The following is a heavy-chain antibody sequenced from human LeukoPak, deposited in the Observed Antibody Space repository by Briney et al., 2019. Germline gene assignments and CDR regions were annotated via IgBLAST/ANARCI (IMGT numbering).Heavy chain of an antibody. D-gene: IGHD3-10*01. CDR2: INSDGSST. V-gene: IGHV3-74*01. Sequence: GGSLRLSCAASGFTFSSYWMHWVRQAPGKGLVWVLRINSDGSSTSYADSVKGRFTISRDNAKNTVYLQMNSLRAEDTAVYYCARVLGSQIDYWGQGTLVTVSS. J-gene: IGHJ4*02. CDR3: ARVLGSQIDY. CDR1: GFTFSSYW.